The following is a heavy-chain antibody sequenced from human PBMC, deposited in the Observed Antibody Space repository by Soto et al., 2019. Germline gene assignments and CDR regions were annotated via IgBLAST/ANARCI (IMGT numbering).Heavy chain of an antibody. D-gene: IGHD3-9*01. CDR1: SFTFGSYA. Sequence: GATLRLSCGASSFTFGSYALTWGGQSPGKGLEWVSISSGSGDRTYYADSVRGRFTISRDNSKNTLYLQMNSLRAEDTAVFYCARSRIPASIFNCYYGFDVWGQGTTVTVSS. J-gene: IGHJ6*02. CDR2: SSGSGDRT. CDR3: ARSRIPASIFNCYYGFDV. V-gene: IGHV3-23*01.